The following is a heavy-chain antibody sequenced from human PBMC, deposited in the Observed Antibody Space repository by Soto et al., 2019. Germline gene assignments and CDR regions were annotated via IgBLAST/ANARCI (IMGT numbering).Heavy chain of an antibody. J-gene: IGHJ4*02. D-gene: IGHD2-15*01. CDR1: GFTFSSYS. CDR2: VSIGGST. Sequence: TGGSLRLSCAASGFTFSSYSIGWVRQGPWKGLEWVAVVSIGGSTHYADSVRGRFTISRDNSKNTLSLQMNSLTAEDAAVYFCAKHRGAGGHFDYWGQGALFTVCS. V-gene: IGHV3-23*01. CDR3: AKHRGAGGHFDY.